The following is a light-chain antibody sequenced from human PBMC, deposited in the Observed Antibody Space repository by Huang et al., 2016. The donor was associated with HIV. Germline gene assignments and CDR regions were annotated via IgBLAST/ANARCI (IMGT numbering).Light chain of an antibody. J-gene: IGKJ1*01. V-gene: IGKV3-15*01. CDR1: QSVSSN. CDR2: GAS. Sequence: EILMTQSPATLSVSPGERATLSCRASQSVSSNLAWYQQNPGQAPRLLIQGASPRATGIPAMFSGSGSGTEFTLTISSLQSEDFAVYYCQQYNNWPPTFGQGTKVEIK. CDR3: QQYNNWPPT.